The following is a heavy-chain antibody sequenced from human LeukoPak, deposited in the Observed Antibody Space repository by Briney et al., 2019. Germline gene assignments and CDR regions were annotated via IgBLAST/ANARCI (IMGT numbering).Heavy chain of an antibody. J-gene: IGHJ6*03. V-gene: IGHV1-46*01. CDR2: ISPSGGSS. D-gene: IGHD3-10*01. Sequence: ASVKVSCKASGYTFTDYYIHWVRQAPGQGLEWMGIISPSGGSSSYAQKFQGRVTMTRDKSTSTAYMELSRLRSDDTAVYYCARDYGYYYYMDVWGKGTTVTVSS. CDR3: ARDYGYYYYMDV. CDR1: GYTFTDYY.